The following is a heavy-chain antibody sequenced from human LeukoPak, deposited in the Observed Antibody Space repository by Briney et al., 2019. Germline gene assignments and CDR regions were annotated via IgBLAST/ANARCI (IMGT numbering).Heavy chain of an antibody. D-gene: IGHD3-22*01. CDR3: ARLNYYNSSRFFDY. CDR1: GGSISSYY. J-gene: IGHJ4*02. CDR2: IYYSGST. V-gene: IGHV4-59*08. Sequence: SETLSLTCTVSGGSISSYYWSWIRQPPGRGLEWIGYIYYSGSTNYNPSLKSRVTISVDTSKNQFSLKLSSVTAADTAVYYCARLNYYNSSRFFDYWGQGTLVTVSS.